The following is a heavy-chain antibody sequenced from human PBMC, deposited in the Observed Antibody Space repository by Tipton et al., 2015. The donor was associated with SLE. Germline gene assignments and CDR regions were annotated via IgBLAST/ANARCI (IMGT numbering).Heavy chain of an antibody. CDR1: GKSFSDYS. CDR3: ARGGVGANPLDV. J-gene: IGHJ6*04. V-gene: IGHV4-34*01. Sequence: TLSLTCAVYGKSFSDYSWSWIRQPPGKGLEWIGEINHSGSTNYNPSLKSRVTISVDTSKNQFSLKLSSVTAADTAVYYCARGGVGANPLDVWGKGTTVTVSS. CDR2: INHSGST. D-gene: IGHD1-26*01.